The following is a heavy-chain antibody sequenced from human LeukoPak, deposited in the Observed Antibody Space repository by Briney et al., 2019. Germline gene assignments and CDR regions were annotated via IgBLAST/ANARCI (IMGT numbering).Heavy chain of an antibody. CDR2: IIPIFGIA. CDR1: GGTFSSYA. V-gene: IGHV1-69*04. D-gene: IGHD3-22*01. J-gene: IGHJ4*02. Sequence: SVKASCKASGGTFSSYAISWVRQAPGQGLEWMGRIIPIFGIANYAQKFQGRVTITADKSTSTAYMELSSLRSEDTAVYYCAREGYYDSSGYYPPAYYFDYWGQGTLVTVSS. CDR3: AREGYYDSSGYYPPAYYFDY.